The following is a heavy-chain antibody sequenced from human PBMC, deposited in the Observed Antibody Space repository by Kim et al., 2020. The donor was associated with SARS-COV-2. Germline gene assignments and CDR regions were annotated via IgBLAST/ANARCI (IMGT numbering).Heavy chain of an antibody. CDR3: ARSYCGGDCYSILGPTEFDY. V-gene: IGHV4-59*01. Sequence: SETLSLTCTVSGGSISSYYWSWIRQPPGKGLEWIGYIYYSGSTNYNPSLKSRVTISVDTSKNQFSLKLSSVTAADTAVYYCARSYCGGDCYSILGPTEFDYWGQGTLVTVSS. D-gene: IGHD2-21*02. CDR1: GGSISSYY. J-gene: IGHJ4*02. CDR2: IYYSGST.